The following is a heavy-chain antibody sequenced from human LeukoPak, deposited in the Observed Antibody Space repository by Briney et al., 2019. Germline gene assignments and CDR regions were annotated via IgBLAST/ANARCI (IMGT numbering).Heavy chain of an antibody. V-gene: IGHV3-23*01. J-gene: IGHJ6*03. D-gene: IGHD3-3*01. CDR3: AKDQRFLEWFGYYYYMDV. CDR1: GFTFSSYA. CDR2: ISGSGGNT. Sequence: GGSLRLSCEASGFTFSSYAMSWVRQAPGKGLEWVSAISGSGGNTYYADSVKGRFTISRDNSKNTLYLQMNSLRAEDTAVYYCAKDQRFLEWFGYYYYMDVWGKGTTVTVSS.